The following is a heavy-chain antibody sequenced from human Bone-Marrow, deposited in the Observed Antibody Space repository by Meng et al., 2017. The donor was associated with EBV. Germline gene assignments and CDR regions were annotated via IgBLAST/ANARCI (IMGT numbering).Heavy chain of an antibody. CDR3: VREEYDPRDF. D-gene: IGHD3-16*01. J-gene: IGHJ4*02. Sequence: EVTLVESGGGLVEPGGSLRLSCAAAGFIFNNHRMNWVRQAPGKGLEWVSVIDYGGISTYYADSVKGRFTISRDNAKNSVSLQMNNLRAEDTAVYYCVREEYDPRDFWGQGTLVTVSS. CDR1: GFIFNNHR. CDR2: IDYGGIST. V-gene: IGHV3-21*01.